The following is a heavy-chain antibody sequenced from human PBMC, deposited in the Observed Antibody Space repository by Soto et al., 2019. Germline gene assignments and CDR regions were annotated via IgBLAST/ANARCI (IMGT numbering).Heavy chain of an antibody. CDR1: GGSISSGDYY. V-gene: IGHV4-30-4*01. J-gene: IGHJ3*01. CDR2: IYYSGST. CDR3: XXXXXXXXXXXXXX. Sequence: QVQLQESGPGLVKPSQTLSLTCTVSGGSISSGDYYWSWIRQPPGKGLEWIGYIYYSGSTYYNPSLKSRVTISVDTSKNQFSLKLSSVTAAXTXXXXXXXXXXXXXXXXXXXWGQGTMVTVSS.